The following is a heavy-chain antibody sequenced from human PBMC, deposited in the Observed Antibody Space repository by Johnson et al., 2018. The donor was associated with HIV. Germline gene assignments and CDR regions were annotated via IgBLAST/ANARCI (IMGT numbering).Heavy chain of an antibody. CDR2: IRYDESNE. CDR1: GFTFSNYG. CDR3: ARGGGWATDAFDI. J-gene: IGHJ3*02. Sequence: QVQLVESGGGLVQPGGSLRLSCAASGFTFSNYGMYWVRQAPGKGLEWVAFIRYDESNEYYADSVKGRFTISRDNSKNTVWLQLNSLRAEDTAVYYCARGGGWATDAFDIWGQGTMVTVSS. V-gene: IGHV3-30*02. D-gene: IGHD5-12*01.